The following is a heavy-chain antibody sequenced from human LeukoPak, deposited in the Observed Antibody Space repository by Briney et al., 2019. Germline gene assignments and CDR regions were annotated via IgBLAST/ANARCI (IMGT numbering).Heavy chain of an antibody. CDR2: ISSSSSYI. Sequence: PGGPLRLSCAASGFTFSSYSMNWARQAPGKGLEWVSSISSSSSYIYYADSVKGRFTISRDNAKNSLYLQMNSLRAEDTAVYYCARVYSSSKRYFDYWGQGTLVTVSS. CDR1: GFTFSSYS. D-gene: IGHD6-6*01. J-gene: IGHJ4*02. CDR3: ARVYSSSKRYFDY. V-gene: IGHV3-21*01.